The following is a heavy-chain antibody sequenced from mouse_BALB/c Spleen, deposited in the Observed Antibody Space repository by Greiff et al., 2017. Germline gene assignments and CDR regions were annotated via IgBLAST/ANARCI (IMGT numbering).Heavy chain of an antibody. CDR1: GFTFTDYY. CDR2: IRNKANGYTT. Sequence: EVKVEESGGGLVQPGGSLRLSCATSGFTFTDYYMSWVRQPPGKALEWLGFIRNKANGYTTEYSAYVKGRFTISRDNSQSILYLQMNTLRAEDSATYYCARGEDRYNDMDYWGQGTSVTVSS. J-gene: IGHJ4*01. V-gene: IGHV7-3*02. CDR3: ARGEDRYNDMDY.